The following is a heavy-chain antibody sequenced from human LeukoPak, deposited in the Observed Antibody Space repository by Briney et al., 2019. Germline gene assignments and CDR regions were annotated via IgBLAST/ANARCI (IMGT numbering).Heavy chain of an antibody. CDR3: ARDLGHCRNVICSSSAY. D-gene: IGHD1-14*01. CDR2: ISAYNGNT. V-gene: IGHV1-18*01. J-gene: IGHJ4*02. CDR1: GYTFTSYG. Sequence: ASVKVSCKASGYTFTSYGISWVRQAPGQGLEWMGWISAYNGNTNYAQKLQGRVTMTTDTSTSTAYMELRSLRSDDTAVYYCARDLGHCRNVICSSSAYWGRGTLVTVS.